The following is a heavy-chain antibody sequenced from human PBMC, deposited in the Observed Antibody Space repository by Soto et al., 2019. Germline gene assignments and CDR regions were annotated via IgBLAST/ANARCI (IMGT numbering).Heavy chain of an antibody. V-gene: IGHV1-69*19. CDR3: AREVQVHTPAFVY. CDR1: GGTFNTYA. Sequence: QVQLVQSGAEMKKPGSSVKVSCQSSGGTFNTYAMNWVRQAPGQGPEWMGDISPMFGAANYAPKFQGRVTITADESTGTSYMQLSSLTSDYTALYFCAREVQVHTPAFVYWGQGPLVTVSS. D-gene: IGHD3-10*01. J-gene: IGHJ4*02. CDR2: ISPMFGAA.